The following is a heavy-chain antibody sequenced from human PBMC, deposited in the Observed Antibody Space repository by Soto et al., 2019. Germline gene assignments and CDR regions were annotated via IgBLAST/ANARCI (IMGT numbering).Heavy chain of an antibody. J-gene: IGHJ4*02. CDR3: AREDILGVRSFDY. V-gene: IGHV3-48*02. CDR2: ISSGSKTI. CDR1: GFTFSAYS. D-gene: IGHD3-9*01. Sequence: GGSLRLSCAASGFTFSAYSVNWVRQAPGKGLEWVSYISSGSKTIYYAESVKGRFTVSRDNARNSQYLQMNSLRDEDTAVYYCAREDILGVRSFDYWGQGTLVTVSS.